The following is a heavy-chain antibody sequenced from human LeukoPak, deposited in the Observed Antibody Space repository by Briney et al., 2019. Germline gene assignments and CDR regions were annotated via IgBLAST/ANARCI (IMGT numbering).Heavy chain of an antibody. D-gene: IGHD6-6*01. V-gene: IGHV1-8*01. CDR1: GYTFITYD. Sequence: ASVKVSCKASGYTFITYDINWVRQATGQGLEWMGWMNPNSGNTGYAQKFQGRVTMTRNTSISTAYMELSSLRSEDTAVYYCARVGAARLFDYWGRGTLVTVSS. CDR2: MNPNSGNT. CDR3: ARVGAARLFDY. J-gene: IGHJ4*02.